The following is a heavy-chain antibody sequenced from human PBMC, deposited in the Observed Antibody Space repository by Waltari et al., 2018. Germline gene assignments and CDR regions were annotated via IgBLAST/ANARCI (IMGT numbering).Heavy chain of an antibody. CDR2: ISGSGGNT. CDR3: ARGAAYSRFDY. D-gene: IGHD5-18*01. J-gene: IGHJ4*02. Sequence: EVQLVESGGGLVQPGGSLRLSCAASGFTFSSYGMNGVRQAAGKGLEWVSGISGSGGNTYYADSVKGRFTISRDNSKSTLSLQMNSVRADDTAVYYCARGAAYSRFDYWGQGTLVIVSS. CDR1: GFTFSSYG. V-gene: IGHV3-23*04.